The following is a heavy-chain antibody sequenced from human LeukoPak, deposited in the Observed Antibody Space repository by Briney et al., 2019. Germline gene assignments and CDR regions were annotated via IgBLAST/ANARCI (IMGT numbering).Heavy chain of an antibody. CDR1: GGSISSRSYY. Sequence: SETLSLTCTVSGGSISSRSYYWGWIRQPPGKGLEWIGSIYYTGRTNYNPSLKSRVTISVDTSKNQFSLKLSSVTAADTAVYYCASRHLGYCTGGVCSYFDYWGQGTLVTVSS. V-gene: IGHV4-39*01. D-gene: IGHD2-8*02. CDR3: ASRHLGYCTGGVCSYFDY. CDR2: IYYTGRT. J-gene: IGHJ4*02.